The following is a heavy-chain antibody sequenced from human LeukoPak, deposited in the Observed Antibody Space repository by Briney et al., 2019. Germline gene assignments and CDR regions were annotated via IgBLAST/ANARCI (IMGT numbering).Heavy chain of an antibody. CDR3: AGATWGSGYFDY. D-gene: IGHD7-27*01. J-gene: IGHJ4*02. Sequence: PSEALSLTCTVSGASISNYYWSWIRQPAGKGLEWIGRLYTSGSINFHPSLKSRITMSVDTSKNQFSLRLSSVTAADTAVYYCAGATWGSGYFDYWGQGTLVTVSS. CDR1: GASISNYY. V-gene: IGHV4-4*07. CDR2: LYTSGSI.